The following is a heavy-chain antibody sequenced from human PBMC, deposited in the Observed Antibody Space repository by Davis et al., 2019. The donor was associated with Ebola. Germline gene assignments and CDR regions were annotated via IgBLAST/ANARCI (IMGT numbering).Heavy chain of an antibody. CDR2: ISYDGSNK. D-gene: IGHD6-19*01. CDR1: GFTFSSYG. V-gene: IGHV3-30*03. CDR3: ARASFGYNSGWYADY. Sequence: PSETLSLTCAASGFTFSSYGMHWVRQAPGKGLEWVAVISYDGSNKYYADSVKGRFTISRDNSKNTLYLQMNSLRAEDTAVFYCARASFGYNSGWYADYWGPGSLVTVSS. J-gene: IGHJ4*02.